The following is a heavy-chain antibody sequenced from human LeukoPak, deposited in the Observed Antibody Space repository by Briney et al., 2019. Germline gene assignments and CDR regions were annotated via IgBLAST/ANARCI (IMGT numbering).Heavy chain of an antibody. V-gene: IGHV4-61*02. CDR2: IYTSGST. J-gene: IGHJ4*02. CDR1: GGSISNSSYY. CDR3: AREVNTVMVSETYYFDY. Sequence: PSETLSLTCTVSGGSISNSSYYCSWIRQPAGKGLEWIGRIYTSGSTNYNPSLKSRVTISVDTSKNQFSLKLSSVTAADTAVYYCAREVNTVMVSETYYFDYWGQGTLVTVSS. D-gene: IGHD5-18*01.